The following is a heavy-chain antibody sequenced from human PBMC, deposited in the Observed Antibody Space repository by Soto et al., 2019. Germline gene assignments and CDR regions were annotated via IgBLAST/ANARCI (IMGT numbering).Heavy chain of an antibody. V-gene: IGHV1-69*01. CDR1: GGTFNNYA. CDR2: IIPIFGTS. D-gene: IGHD3-16*02. Sequence: QVQLVQSGAEVKKSGSSVRVSCKASGGTFNNYAINWVRQAPGQGLEWMGGIIPIFGTSNYAQKFQGRVTITADESTTTAYMELSSLRSEDTAVYYCASVKAYYFSYGMDVWGQGTTVTVSS. J-gene: IGHJ6*02. CDR3: ASVKAYYFSYGMDV.